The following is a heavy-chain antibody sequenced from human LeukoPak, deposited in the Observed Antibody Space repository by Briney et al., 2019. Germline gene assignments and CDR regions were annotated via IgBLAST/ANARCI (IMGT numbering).Heavy chain of an antibody. CDR3: ATVPYGSGSYYNDWFDP. CDR1: GFTFSSYG. D-gene: IGHD3-10*01. Sequence: GGSLRLSCAASGFTFSSYGMSWVRQAPGKGLEWVSAISGSGGSTYYADSVKGRFTISRDNAKNSLYLQMNSLRAEDTAVYYCATVPYGSGSYYNDWFDPWGQGTLVTVSS. CDR2: ISGSGGST. J-gene: IGHJ5*02. V-gene: IGHV3-23*01.